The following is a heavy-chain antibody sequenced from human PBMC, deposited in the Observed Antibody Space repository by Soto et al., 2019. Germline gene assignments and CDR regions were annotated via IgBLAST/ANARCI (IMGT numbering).Heavy chain of an antibody. CDR3: ARRTGAAAGYYFDY. Sequence: SETLSLTCTVSGGSISSSSYYWGWIRQPPGKGLEWIGSIYYSGSTYYNPSLKSRVTISVDTSKNQFSLKLSSVTAADTAVYYCARRTGAAAGYYFDYRGQGTLVTVSS. J-gene: IGHJ4*02. D-gene: IGHD6-13*01. CDR1: GGSISSSSYY. V-gene: IGHV4-39*01. CDR2: IYYSGST.